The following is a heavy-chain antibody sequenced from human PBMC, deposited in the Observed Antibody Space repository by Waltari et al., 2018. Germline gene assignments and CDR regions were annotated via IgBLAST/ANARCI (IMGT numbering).Heavy chain of an antibody. Sequence: QLQLQESGPGLVKPSETLSLTCTVSGGSISSSSYYWGWIRQPPGKGLEWIGSIYYSGSTYYNPSLKSRVTISVDTSKNQFSLKLSSVTAADTAVYYCARGRNYDFWSGYRGYYFDYWGQGTLVTVSS. J-gene: IGHJ4*02. CDR2: IYYSGST. CDR3: ARGRNYDFWSGYRGYYFDY. V-gene: IGHV4-39*07. D-gene: IGHD3-3*01. CDR1: GGSISSSSYY.